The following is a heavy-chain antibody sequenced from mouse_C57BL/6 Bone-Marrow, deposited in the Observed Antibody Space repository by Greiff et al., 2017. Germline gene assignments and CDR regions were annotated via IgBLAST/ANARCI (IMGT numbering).Heavy chain of an antibody. D-gene: IGHD2-1*01. J-gene: IGHJ4*01. Sequence: QVQLQQSGAELVRPGASVTLSCKASGYTFTDYEMHWVKQTPVHGLEWIGAIDPETGGTAYNQKFKGKAILTADKSSSTAYMELRSLTSEDSAVYYCTRMLLGYAMDYWGQGTPVTVSS. CDR1: GYTFTDYE. CDR2: IDPETGGT. CDR3: TRMLLGYAMDY. V-gene: IGHV1-15*01.